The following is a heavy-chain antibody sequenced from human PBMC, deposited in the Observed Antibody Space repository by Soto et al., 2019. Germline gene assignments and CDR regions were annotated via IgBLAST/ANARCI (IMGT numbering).Heavy chain of an antibody. CDR1: GFTFSSYA. D-gene: IGHD2-2*01. J-gene: IGHJ4*02. CDR2: ISYEGRNK. Sequence: GGSLRLSCAASGFTFSSYAMNWVRQAPGKGLEWVALISYEGRNKYYADSVRGRVTISRDSSTNTLFLHMNSLRAEDTAVSSWGRCTSTSSHLGSGYWGQGTLVTVSS. V-gene: IGHV3-30-3*01. CDR3: GRCTSTSSHLGSGY.